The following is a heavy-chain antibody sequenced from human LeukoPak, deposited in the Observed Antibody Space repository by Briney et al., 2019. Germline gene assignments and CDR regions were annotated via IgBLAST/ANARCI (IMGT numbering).Heavy chain of an antibody. Sequence: GGSLRLSCAASGFTFSSYSMNWVRQAPGKGLEWVSSISSSSSYIYYADSVKGRFTISRDNAKNSLYLQMNSLRAEDTAVYYCARDDCSGGSCYTDYWGQGTLVTVPS. CDR2: ISSSSSYI. CDR1: GFTFSSYS. D-gene: IGHD2-15*01. V-gene: IGHV3-21*01. CDR3: ARDDCSGGSCYTDY. J-gene: IGHJ4*02.